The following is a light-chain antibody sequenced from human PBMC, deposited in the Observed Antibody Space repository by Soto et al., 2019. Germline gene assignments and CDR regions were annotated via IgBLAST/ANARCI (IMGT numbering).Light chain of an antibody. V-gene: IGLV2-8*01. J-gene: IGLJ2*01. CDR1: SSDVGGYNY. Sequence: QSALTQPPSAPGSPGQSVTISCTGTSSDVGGYNYVSWYQQHPGKAPKLMIYEVSKLPSGVPDRFSGSKSGSTASLTVSGLQADDEADYYCSSYAGSNNLVFGGGTKLTVL. CDR2: EVS. CDR3: SSYAGSNNLV.